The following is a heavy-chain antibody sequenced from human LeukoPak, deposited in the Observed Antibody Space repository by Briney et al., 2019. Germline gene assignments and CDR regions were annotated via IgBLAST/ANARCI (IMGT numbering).Heavy chain of an antibody. D-gene: IGHD6-19*01. Sequence: GGSLRLSCAASGFTFSSYEMNWVRQAPGKGLEWVSYISSSGSTIYYADSVKGRFTISRDNAKNSLYLQMNSLRAEDTAVYYWAPERSSGWYFYGYWGQGTLVTVSS. CDR3: APERSSGWYFYGY. CDR2: ISSSGSTI. V-gene: IGHV3-48*03. CDR1: GFTFSSYE. J-gene: IGHJ4*02.